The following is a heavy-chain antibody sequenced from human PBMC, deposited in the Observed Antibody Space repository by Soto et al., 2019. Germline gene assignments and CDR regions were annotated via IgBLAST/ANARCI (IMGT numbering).Heavy chain of an antibody. CDR1: GGSLSPNY. CDR2: IYYSGTA. Sequence: SETLSLTCTVSGGSLSPNYWTWIRQPPGKGLEWIAYIYYSGTATYNPSLKSRVTISVDTSKNQFSLKLSSVTAADTAVYYCARAPTYYYDSSAPLFDYWGQGTLVTVSS. V-gene: IGHV4-59*12. CDR3: ARAPTYYYDSSAPLFDY. J-gene: IGHJ4*02. D-gene: IGHD3-22*01.